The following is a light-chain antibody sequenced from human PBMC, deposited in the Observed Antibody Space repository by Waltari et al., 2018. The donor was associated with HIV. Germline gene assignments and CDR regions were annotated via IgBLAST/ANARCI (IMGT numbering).Light chain of an antibody. Sequence: QSALTQPPSASGSPGPSVTIPCTGTSRDVGGYNYVSCYRHHPGKAPKLMLYEVSKRPSGVPDRFSGSKSGNTASLTVSGLQAEDEADYYCSSYAGSNNLVFGGGTKLTVL. CDR1: SRDVGGYNY. J-gene: IGLJ2*01. CDR2: EVS. CDR3: SSYAGSNNLV. V-gene: IGLV2-8*01.